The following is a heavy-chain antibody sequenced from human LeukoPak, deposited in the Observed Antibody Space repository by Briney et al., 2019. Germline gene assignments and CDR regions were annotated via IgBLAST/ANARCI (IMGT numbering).Heavy chain of an antibody. Sequence: ASVKVSCKASGYTFTSYYMHWVRQAPGQGLEWMGWINPNSGGTNYAQKFQGRVTMTRDTSISTSYMELSRLRSDDTAVYYCARAGSSWYPDAFDIWGQGTMVTVSS. CDR2: INPNSGGT. D-gene: IGHD6-13*01. J-gene: IGHJ3*02. CDR3: ARAGSSWYPDAFDI. CDR1: GYTFTSYY. V-gene: IGHV1-2*02.